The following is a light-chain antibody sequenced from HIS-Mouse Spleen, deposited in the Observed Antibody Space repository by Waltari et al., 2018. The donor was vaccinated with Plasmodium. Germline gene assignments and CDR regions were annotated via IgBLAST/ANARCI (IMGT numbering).Light chain of an antibody. V-gene: IGKV3-20*01. Sequence: EIVLTQSPGTLSLSPGARATLSCRASPSVSSSYLAWYQQKPGQEPRLLIYGASSRATGIPDRFSGSGSGTDFTLTISRLEPEDFAVYYCQQYGSSGTFGQGTKVEIK. J-gene: IGKJ1*01. CDR1: PSVSSSY. CDR3: QQYGSSGT. CDR2: GAS.